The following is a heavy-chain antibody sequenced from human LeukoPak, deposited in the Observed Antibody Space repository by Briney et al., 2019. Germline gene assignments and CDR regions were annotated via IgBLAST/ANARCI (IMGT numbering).Heavy chain of an antibody. Sequence: GASVKVSCKTSGSTFTGAYMHWVRQAPGQGLEWMGWINPNSGETKFAQKFQGRVTMTRDTSISTVYMDLGGLRSDDTAVYYCARVLFNSGYDYWGQGSLVIVSS. CDR1: GSTFTGAY. J-gene: IGHJ4*02. CDR2: INPNSGET. V-gene: IGHV1-2*02. D-gene: IGHD3-9*01. CDR3: ARVLFNSGYDY.